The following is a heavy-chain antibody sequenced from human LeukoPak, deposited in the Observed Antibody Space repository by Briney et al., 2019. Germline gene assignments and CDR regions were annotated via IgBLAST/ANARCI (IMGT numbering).Heavy chain of an antibody. CDR2: IIPIFGTA. Sequence: SVKVSCKASGGTFSSYAISWVRQAPGQGLEWMGGIIPIFGTANYAQKFQGRVTITTDESTSTAYMELSSLRSEDTAVYYCARAHTSTVTWYHYYYYMDVWGKGTTVTVSS. D-gene: IGHD4-17*01. J-gene: IGHJ6*03. CDR3: ARAHTSTVTWYHYYYYMDV. V-gene: IGHV1-69*05. CDR1: GGTFSSYA.